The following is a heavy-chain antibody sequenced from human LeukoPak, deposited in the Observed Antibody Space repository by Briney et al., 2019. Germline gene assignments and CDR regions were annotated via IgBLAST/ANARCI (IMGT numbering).Heavy chain of an antibody. CDR3: ARDGGYGDYSDY. D-gene: IGHD4-17*01. CDR1: GGSTSGFY. Sequence: PSETLSLTCTVSGGSTSGFYWSWIRQPPGKGLEWIGYIYYSGSTNYNPSLNSRVTISLDTSKNQLSLKLSSVTAADTAVYYCARDGGYGDYSDYWGQGTLVTVSS. V-gene: IGHV4-59*01. CDR2: IYYSGST. J-gene: IGHJ4*02.